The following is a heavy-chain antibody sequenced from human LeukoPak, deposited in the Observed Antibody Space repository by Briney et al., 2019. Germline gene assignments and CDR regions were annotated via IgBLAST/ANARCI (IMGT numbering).Heavy chain of an antibody. CDR2: IIPIFGTA. D-gene: IGHD3-3*01. CDR1: GGTFSSYA. CDR3: AREGGITVFGVAQPGGAFDI. J-gene: IGHJ3*02. V-gene: IGHV1-69*13. Sequence: ASVKVSCKASGGTFSSYAISWVRQAPGQGLEWMGGIIPIFGTANYAQKFQGRVTITADESTSTAYMELSSLRSEDTAVSYCAREGGITVFGVAQPGGAFDIWGQGTMVTVSS.